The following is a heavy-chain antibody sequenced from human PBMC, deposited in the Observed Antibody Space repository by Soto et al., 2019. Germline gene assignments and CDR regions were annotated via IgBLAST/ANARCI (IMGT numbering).Heavy chain of an antibody. V-gene: IGHV4-59*01. CDR2: IYYSGST. J-gene: IGHJ4*02. Sequence: QVQLQESGPGLVKPSETLSLTCTVSGGSISSYYWSWIRQPPGKGLEWIGYIYYSGSTNYNPSLKRRVTISVDTSKNQFSLKLSSVTAADAAVYYCARDLKGSTCYDYWGPGTLVTVSS. D-gene: IGHD6-13*01. CDR1: GGSISSYY. CDR3: ARDLKGSTCYDY.